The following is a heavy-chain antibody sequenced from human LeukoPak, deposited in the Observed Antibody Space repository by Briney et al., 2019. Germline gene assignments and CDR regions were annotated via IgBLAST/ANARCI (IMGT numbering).Heavy chain of an antibody. Sequence: SETLSPTCAVSGYSISSGYYWGWIRQPPGKGLEWIGSIYHSGSTYYNPSLKSRVTISVDTSKNQFSLKLSSVTAADTAVYYCASSIAAAGTVYFDCWGQGTLVTVSS. CDR1: GYSISSGYY. CDR2: IYHSGST. J-gene: IGHJ4*02. CDR3: ASSIAAAGTVYFDC. V-gene: IGHV4-38-2*01. D-gene: IGHD6-13*01.